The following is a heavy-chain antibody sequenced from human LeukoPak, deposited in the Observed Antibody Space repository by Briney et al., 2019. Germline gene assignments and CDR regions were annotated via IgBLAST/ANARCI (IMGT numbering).Heavy chain of an antibody. CDR1: GFTFSSYA. J-gene: IGHJ3*02. Sequence: PGTSLRLSCAASGFTFSSYAIHWVRQAPGKGLEWVAVISFDGTDAFYADSVKGRFTISRDNSKNTLYLQMNSLRSDDTAVYFCARGYELPQTGRGVDAFDIWGQGTMVTVSS. V-gene: IGHV3-30*04. CDR3: ARGYELPQTGRGVDAFDI. CDR2: ISFDGTDA. D-gene: IGHD3-10*01.